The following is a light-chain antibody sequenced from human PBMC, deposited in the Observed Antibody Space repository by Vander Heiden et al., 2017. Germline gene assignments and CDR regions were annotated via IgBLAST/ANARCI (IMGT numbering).Light chain of an antibody. CDR1: QGISSY. Sequence: DIQLTQSPSFLSASVGDRVTITCRASQGISSYLAWYQQKPGKAPKLLIYAASTLQSGVSSRFSGSGSGTEFTLTISSLQPEDFATYYCQQLNSYPSLTFGHGTKVDIK. CDR2: AAS. CDR3: QQLNSYPSLT. J-gene: IGKJ3*01. V-gene: IGKV1-9*01.